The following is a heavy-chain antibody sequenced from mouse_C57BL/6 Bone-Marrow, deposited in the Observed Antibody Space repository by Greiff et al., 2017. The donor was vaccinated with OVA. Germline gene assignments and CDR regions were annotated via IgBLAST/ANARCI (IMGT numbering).Heavy chain of an antibody. J-gene: IGHJ1*03. CDR1: GYTFTSYW. CDR3: ARVRLRHWYFDV. CDR2: IYPSDSET. V-gene: IGHV1-61*01. D-gene: IGHD2-4*01. Sequence: QVQLQQPGAELVRPGSSVKLSCKASGYTFTSYWMDWVKQRPGQGLEWIGNIYPSDSETHYNQKFKDKATLTVDKSSSTAYMQLSSLTSEDSAVYYCARVRLRHWYFDVWGTGTTVTVSS.